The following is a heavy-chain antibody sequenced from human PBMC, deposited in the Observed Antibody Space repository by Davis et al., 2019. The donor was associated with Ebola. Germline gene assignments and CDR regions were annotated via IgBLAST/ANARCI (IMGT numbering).Heavy chain of an antibody. CDR1: GFTFSTYS. CDR2: IGSSGTVI. CDR3: VREVYSLTHWFDP. D-gene: IGHD2-8*01. V-gene: IGHV3-48*02. J-gene: IGHJ5*02. Sequence: PGGSLRLSCEGSGFTFSTYSMNWVRQAPGKGLEWVASIGSSGTVIYYADAVKGRFTISRDNVDNSVFLQMNGLRDEDTAVYYCVREVYSLTHWFDPWGQGTVVIVSS.